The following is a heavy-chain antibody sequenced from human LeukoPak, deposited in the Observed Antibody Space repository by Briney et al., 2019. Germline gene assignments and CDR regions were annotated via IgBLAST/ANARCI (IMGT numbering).Heavy chain of an antibody. Sequence: GGSLRLSCAASGFTFSDHWMIWVRQAPGKGLEWVANIKQDGGEKNYVDSVKGRFTISRDNAKNSLYLQMNSLRAEDTAVYHCARDTNWYPIDYWGQGTLVTVSS. D-gene: IGHD1-1*01. CDR2: IKQDGGEK. V-gene: IGHV3-7*03. CDR3: ARDTNWYPIDY. J-gene: IGHJ4*02. CDR1: GFTFSDHW.